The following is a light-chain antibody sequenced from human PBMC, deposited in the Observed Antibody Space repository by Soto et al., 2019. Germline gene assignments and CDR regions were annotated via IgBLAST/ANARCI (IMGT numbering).Light chain of an antibody. CDR1: QDINNY. CDR3: QHYSNLLWT. Sequence: DIQMTQSPSSLSASVGDRVTITCQASQDINNYLNWYQHKPGKPPKLLIYYASNLETGVPSRFSGSGSGTDFTFTISSLQPEDIATYYSQHYSNLLWTFGQGTKGEIK. CDR2: YAS. V-gene: IGKV1-33*01. J-gene: IGKJ1*01.